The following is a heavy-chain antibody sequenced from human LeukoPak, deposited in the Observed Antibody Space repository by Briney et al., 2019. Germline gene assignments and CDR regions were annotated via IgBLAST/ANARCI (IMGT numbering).Heavy chain of an antibody. CDR2: IYNSGST. CDR1: GGSISSYY. CDR3: ARGVSSWYCHYYGMDV. V-gene: IGHV4-59*01. Sequence: SETLSVTCTVSGGSISSYYWSWIRQPPGKGLEWIGYIYNSGSTNYNPSLKSRVTISVDTSKNQFSLKLSSVTAADTAVYYCARGVSSWYCHYYGMDVWGQGTTVTVSS. D-gene: IGHD6-13*01. J-gene: IGHJ6*02.